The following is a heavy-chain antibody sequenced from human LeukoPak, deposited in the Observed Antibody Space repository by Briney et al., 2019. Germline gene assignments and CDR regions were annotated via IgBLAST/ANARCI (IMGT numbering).Heavy chain of an antibody. J-gene: IGHJ4*02. CDR3: AKDGGYFED. D-gene: IGHD3-16*01. V-gene: IGHV3-30*18. CDR1: GFTFSSYG. CDR2: ISYDGSNK. Sequence: GGSLRLPCAASGFTFSSYGMHWVRQAPGXGLEWVAVISYDGSNKYYADSVKGRFTISRDNSKNTLYLQMNSLRAEDTAVYYCAKDGGYFEDWGQGTLVTVSS.